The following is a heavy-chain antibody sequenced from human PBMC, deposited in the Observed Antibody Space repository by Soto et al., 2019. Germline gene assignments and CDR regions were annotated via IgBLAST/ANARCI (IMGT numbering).Heavy chain of an antibody. D-gene: IGHD2-15*01. CDR1: GYTFTKYP. J-gene: IGHJ4*02. CDR2: VNAGNGNT. Sequence: ASVKVSCKASGYTFTKYPIHWVRQAPGQGLEWMGWVNAGNGNTKYSRKFQGRVTITRDTSANTAYMEVSSLRPEDTAVYFCASKVEGMSAYSSDFDYWGQGTLVTVSS. CDR3: ASKVEGMSAYSSDFDY. V-gene: IGHV1-3*01.